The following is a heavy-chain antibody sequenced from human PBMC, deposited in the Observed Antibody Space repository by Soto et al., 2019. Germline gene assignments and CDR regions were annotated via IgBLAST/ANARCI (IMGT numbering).Heavy chain of an antibody. Sequence: HPGGSLRLSCAASGFTFSSYAMHWVRQAPGKGLEWVAVISYDGSNKYYADSVKGRFTISRDNSKNTLYLQMNSLRAEDTAVYYCARATGIAARRYFDYWGQGTLVTVSS. CDR3: ARATGIAARRYFDY. J-gene: IGHJ4*02. CDR1: GFTFSSYA. D-gene: IGHD6-6*01. CDR2: ISYDGSNK. V-gene: IGHV3-30-3*01.